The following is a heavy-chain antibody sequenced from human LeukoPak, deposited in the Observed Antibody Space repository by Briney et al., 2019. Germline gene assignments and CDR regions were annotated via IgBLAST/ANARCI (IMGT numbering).Heavy chain of an antibody. CDR1: GLTGSHNY. CDR3: IVFGDSNH. V-gene: IGHV3-53*01. Sequence: PGGSLRVSCAASGLTGSHNYVRWVRQDPGKGLEWVSAIHTSGDTCYADSVKGRFTISRDTSKNTLYLQINSLRVEDTAVYYCIVFGDSNHWGQGTLVTVSS. CDR2: IHTSGDT. J-gene: IGHJ5*02. D-gene: IGHD4-17*01.